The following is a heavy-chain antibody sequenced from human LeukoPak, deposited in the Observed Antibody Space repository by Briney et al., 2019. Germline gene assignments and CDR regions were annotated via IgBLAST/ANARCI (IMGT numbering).Heavy chain of an antibody. CDR2: ITGGGGTT. J-gene: IGHJ4*02. Sequence: GGSLRLSCEASGLTFSSYGMSWVRQAPGKGLQWVSAITGGGGTTYYADSVKGRFTISRDNSRNMLYLQMNSLRAEDTAVYYCAKMQGYFDYWGQGTLVPVSS. CDR3: AKMQGYFDY. CDR1: GLTFSSYG. V-gene: IGHV3-23*01.